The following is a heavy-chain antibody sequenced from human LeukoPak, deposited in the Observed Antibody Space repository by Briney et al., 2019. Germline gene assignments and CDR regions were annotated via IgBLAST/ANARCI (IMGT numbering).Heavy chain of an antibody. CDR1: GYTFTGYY. V-gene: IGHV1-69*05. CDR2: IIPIFGTA. D-gene: IGHD1-26*01. Sequence: GASVKVSCKASGYTFTGYYMHWVRQAPGQGLEWMGRIIPIFGTANYAQKFQGRVTITTDESTSTAYMELSSLRSEDTAVYYCARKVGATVNYFDYWGQGTLVTVSS. J-gene: IGHJ4*02. CDR3: ARKVGATVNYFDY.